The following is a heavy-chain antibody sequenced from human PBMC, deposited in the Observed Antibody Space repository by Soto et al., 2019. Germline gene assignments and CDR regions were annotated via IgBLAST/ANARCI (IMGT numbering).Heavy chain of an antibody. Sequence: EVQLVESGGGLVKPGGSLRLSCAASKFSFSGYWMPWVRQAPGKGLMWVSRVNPAGSTTTYADSVKGRFTISRDNAKNTVFLQMTSLRADDTAVYYCAKVASGSYDWFDPWGEGTLVTVSS. D-gene: IGHD1-26*01. CDR2: VNPAGSTT. CDR3: AKVASGSYDWFDP. J-gene: IGHJ5*02. CDR1: KFSFSGYW. V-gene: IGHV3-74*01.